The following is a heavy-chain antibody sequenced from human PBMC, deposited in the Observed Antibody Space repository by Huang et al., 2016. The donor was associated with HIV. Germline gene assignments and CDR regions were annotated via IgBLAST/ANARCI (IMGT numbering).Heavy chain of an antibody. J-gene: IGHJ4*02. CDR3: ARDTTTVAGLDF. CDR1: GFTFRAHP. V-gene: IGHV3-30*14. CDR2: ISFDGRNK. Sequence: QVQLVESGGGVVQPGRSLRLSCAVSGFTFRAHPMHWVRQAPGKGREWGAVISFDGRNKFYADFVRGRFTISRDNSKNILYLQLNSLTPADTSIYYCARDTTTVAGLDFWGQGALVTVSS. D-gene: IGHD6-19*01.